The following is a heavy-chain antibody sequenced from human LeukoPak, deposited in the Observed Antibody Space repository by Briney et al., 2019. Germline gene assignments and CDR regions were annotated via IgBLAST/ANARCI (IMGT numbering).Heavy chain of an antibody. D-gene: IGHD3-16*01. V-gene: IGHV3-7*01. CDR2: IKQDASDK. J-gene: IGHJ4*02. CDR1: GFTFISYW. CDR3: ARDNGGALDY. Sequence: GWSLRLSCEASGFTFISYWMGWVRPAPGKGLEWVANIKQDASDKNYVDSVKGRCTISRDNAKNPVYLQMNSLGADDTAVYYCARDNGGALDYWGQGSLVTVSS.